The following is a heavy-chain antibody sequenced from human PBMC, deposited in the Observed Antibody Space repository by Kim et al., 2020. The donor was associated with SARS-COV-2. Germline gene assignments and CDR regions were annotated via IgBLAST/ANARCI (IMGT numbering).Heavy chain of an antibody. D-gene: IGHD3-16*02. J-gene: IGHJ4*02. CDR3: AKDLGVNVWGSYRDGAFDY. V-gene: IGHV3-23*01. Sequence: GGSLRLSCAASGFTFSSYAMSWVRQAPGKGLEWVSAISGSGGSTYYADSVKGRFTISRDNSKNTLYLQMNSLRAEDTAVYYCAKDLGVNVWGSYRDGAFDYWGQGTLVTVSS. CDR2: ISGSGGST. CDR1: GFTFSSYA.